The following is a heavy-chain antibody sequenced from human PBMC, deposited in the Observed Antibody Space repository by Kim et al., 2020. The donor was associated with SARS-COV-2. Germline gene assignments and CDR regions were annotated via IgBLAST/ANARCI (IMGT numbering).Heavy chain of an antibody. V-gene: IGHV3-23*01. CDR2: ISGSAGST. D-gene: IGHD2-21*01. CDR1: GFTFSNYA. CDR3: AKERAVVESGMAPPLAVDS. J-gene: IGHJ5*01. Sequence: GGSLRLSCGASGFTFSNYAMSWVRQAPGKGLEWVSTISGSAGSTNYADSVKGRFTISRDNSKNTLYLQLNSLTADDTAIFYCAKERAVVESGMAPPLAVDSWGHGTLVTVS.